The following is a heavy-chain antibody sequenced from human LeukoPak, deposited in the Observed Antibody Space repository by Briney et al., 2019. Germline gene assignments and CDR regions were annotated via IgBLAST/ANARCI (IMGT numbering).Heavy chain of an antibody. D-gene: IGHD1-26*01. Sequence: GGSLRLSCAASGFTFSNYGMHWVRQAPGKGLEWVAFIRYDESNKYYADSVKGRFTISRDNSKNTLYLQMNSLRAEDTAVYYCARATNWYFDLWGRGTLVTVSS. CDR2: IRYDESNK. CDR1: GFTFSNYG. J-gene: IGHJ2*01. CDR3: ARATNWYFDL. V-gene: IGHV3-30*02.